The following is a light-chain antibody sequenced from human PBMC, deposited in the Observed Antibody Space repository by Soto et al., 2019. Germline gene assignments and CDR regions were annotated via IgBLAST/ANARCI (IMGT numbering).Light chain of an antibody. Sequence: IVMTQSPATLSVSPGERVTLSCTASQSVSSHVAWYQQKPGQAPRLLLYGASTRATGIPARFSGSGGGTDFTLTISSVQSEDFAVYYCQQYKNWPLFGQGTRLDMK. CDR1: QSVSSH. V-gene: IGKV3-15*01. CDR3: QQYKNWPL. CDR2: GAS. J-gene: IGKJ5*01.